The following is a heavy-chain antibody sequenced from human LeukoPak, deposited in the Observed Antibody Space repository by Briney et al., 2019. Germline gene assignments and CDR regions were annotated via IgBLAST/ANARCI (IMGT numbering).Heavy chain of an antibody. D-gene: IGHD3-22*01. CDR2: IYYSGST. CDR1: GGSIRSGSHY. Sequence: SETLSLTCTVSGGSIRSGSHYWAWIRQPPGKGLEWIGSIYYSGSTYYNPSLENRVTISIDTSKNHFSLKLGSLSAADTSVYYCAKRDDSGGNLVDLWGQGTLVTVS. CDR3: AKRDDSGGNLVDL. J-gene: IGHJ4*02. V-gene: IGHV4-39*02.